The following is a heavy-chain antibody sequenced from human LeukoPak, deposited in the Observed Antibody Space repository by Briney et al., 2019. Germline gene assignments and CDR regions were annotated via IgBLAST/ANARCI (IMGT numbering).Heavy chain of an antibody. D-gene: IGHD1/OR15-1a*01. V-gene: IGHV1-18*01. Sequence: GASVKVSCKASGYTFISHGISWLRQAPGQGPEWMGWISTYNGITNYAQKVQDKITVTRDPSTSTVYLDLRRLTSDDTAVYYCARNLDGTTTAFDYWGQGTLVTVSS. CDR3: ARNLDGTTTAFDY. CDR1: GYTFISHG. J-gene: IGHJ4*02. CDR2: ISTYNGIT.